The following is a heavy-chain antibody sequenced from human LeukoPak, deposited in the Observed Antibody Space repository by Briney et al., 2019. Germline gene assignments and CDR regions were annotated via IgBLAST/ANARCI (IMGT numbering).Heavy chain of an antibody. D-gene: IGHD3-22*01. J-gene: IGHJ4*02. V-gene: IGHV1-46*01. CDR1: GYTFTSYG. CDR2: INPSGGST. Sequence: GASVKVSCKASGYTFTSYGISWVRQAPGQGLEWMGIINPSGGSTSYAQKFQGRVTMTRDTSTSTVYMELSSLRSEDTAVYYCARDAHYYDSSGHKDYWGQGTLVTVSS. CDR3: ARDAHYYDSSGHKDY.